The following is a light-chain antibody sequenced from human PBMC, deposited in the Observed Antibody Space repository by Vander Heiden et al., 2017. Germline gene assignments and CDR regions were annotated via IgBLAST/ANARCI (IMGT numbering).Light chain of an antibody. Sequence: QSALPQPASVSGSPGQSITISCTGTSSDIGSYNYVSWYQQHPGKAPKLIIYDVSDRPSGASTRFSGSKSGNAASLTISSLQAEDEADYYCSSYTSSNTWVFGGGTKLTVL. V-gene: IGLV2-14*03. CDR2: DVS. CDR1: SSDIGSYNY. CDR3: SSYTSSNTWV. J-gene: IGLJ3*02.